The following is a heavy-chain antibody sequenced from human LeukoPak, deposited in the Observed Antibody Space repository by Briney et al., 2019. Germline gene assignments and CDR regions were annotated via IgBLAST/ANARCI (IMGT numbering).Heavy chain of an antibody. Sequence: SETLSLTCAVYGGSFSGYYWSWIRQPPGKGLDWIWEINHSGSTNYNPSLKSRVTISVDTSKNQFSLQLSSVTVADKAVYYCARGNSPTYYDILTGYTYFDYWGQGTLVTVSS. V-gene: IGHV4-34*01. J-gene: IGHJ4*02. CDR2: INHSGST. CDR1: GGSFSGYY. CDR3: ARGNSPTYYDILTGYTYFDY. D-gene: IGHD3-9*01.